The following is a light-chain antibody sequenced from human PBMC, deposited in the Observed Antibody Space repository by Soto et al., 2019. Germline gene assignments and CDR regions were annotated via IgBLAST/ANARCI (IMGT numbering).Light chain of an antibody. CDR2: GAS. V-gene: IGKV3-15*01. J-gene: IGKJ1*01. CDR3: QQYNNWWT. CDR1: QSVSSD. Sequence: EIVMTQSPVTLSVSPGERATLSCRASQSVSSDLAWYQKKPGQAPRLLIYGASTRAPGIPARFSGSGSGTEFTLTISSLQSEDFAVYYCQQYNNWWTFGQGTRVEIK.